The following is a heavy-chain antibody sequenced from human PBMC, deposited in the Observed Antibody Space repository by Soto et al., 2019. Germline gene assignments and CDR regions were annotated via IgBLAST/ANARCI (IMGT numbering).Heavy chain of an antibody. CDR3: ARVYYDGAFDI. V-gene: IGHV4-39*07. Sequence: SETLSLTCTVSGGSISSSSYYWGWIRQPPGKGLEWIGSIYYSGSTYYNPSLKSRVTISVDTSKNQFSLKLSSVTAADTAVYYCARVYYDGAFDIWGQGTMVTVSS. J-gene: IGHJ3*02. CDR2: IYYSGST. CDR1: GGSISSSSYY. D-gene: IGHD3-22*01.